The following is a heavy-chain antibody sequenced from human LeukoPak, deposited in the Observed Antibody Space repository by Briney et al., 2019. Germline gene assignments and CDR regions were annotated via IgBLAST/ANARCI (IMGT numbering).Heavy chain of an antibody. D-gene: IGHD5-12*01. J-gene: IGHJ6*02. Sequence: GGSLNLSCAASGFSFSSYGMTWVRQAPGKGLEWVSSISSRNTYIYYADPVKGRFTISRDNAKNSLYLQMNTLRAEDTAVYYCARDDSAFDLGALDYYYGMDVWGQWTTVTVSS. V-gene: IGHV3-21*01. CDR2: ISSRNTYI. CDR3: ARDDSAFDLGALDYYYGMDV. CDR1: GFSFSSYG.